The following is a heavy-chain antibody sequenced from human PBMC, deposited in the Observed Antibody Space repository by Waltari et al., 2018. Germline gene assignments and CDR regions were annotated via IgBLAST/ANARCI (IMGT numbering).Heavy chain of an antibody. CDR2: IIPILGIA. D-gene: IGHD2-2*01. J-gene: IGHJ4*02. V-gene: IGHV1-69*10. CDR3: ARGYCSSTSCLAVGDY. CDR1: GGTFSSYA. Sequence: QVQLVQSGAEVKKPGSSVKVSCKASGGTFSSYAISWVRQAPGQGLEWMGGIIPILGIANYAQKFQGRVTITADKSTSTAYMELSSLRSEDTAVYYCARGYCSSTSCLAVGDYWGQGTLVTVSS.